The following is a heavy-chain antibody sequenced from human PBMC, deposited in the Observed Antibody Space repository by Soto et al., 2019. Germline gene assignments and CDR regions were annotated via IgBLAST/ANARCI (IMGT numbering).Heavy chain of an antibody. J-gene: IGHJ3*02. CDR1: GFTFGSYW. Sequence: EAQLVESGGGLVQPGGSLRLSCEASGFTFGSYWMTWVRQAPGKGLEWVANIKRDGSEKSYLDSVRGRFTISRDNVGNLLSLQMNSLRVQDTAMYCCARDVSPGTSPLYLDAFDIWGQGTMVTVSS. CDR3: ARDVSPGTSPLYLDAFDI. V-gene: IGHV3-7*05. CDR2: IKRDGSEK. D-gene: IGHD2-8*01.